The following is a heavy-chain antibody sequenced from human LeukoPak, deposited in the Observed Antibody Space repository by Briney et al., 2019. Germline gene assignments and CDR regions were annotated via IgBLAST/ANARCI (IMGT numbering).Heavy chain of an antibody. D-gene: IGHD6-13*01. CDR1: GGSISSYY. J-gene: IGHJ4*02. Sequence: SETLSLTCTVSGGSISSYYWSWIRQPPGKGLEWIGYIYYSGSTYYNPSLKSRVTISVDTSKNQFSLKLSSVTAADTAVYYCARDFPPYSSSWGLDYWGQGTLVTVSS. CDR3: ARDFPPYSSSWGLDY. V-gene: IGHV4-59*12. CDR2: IYYSGST.